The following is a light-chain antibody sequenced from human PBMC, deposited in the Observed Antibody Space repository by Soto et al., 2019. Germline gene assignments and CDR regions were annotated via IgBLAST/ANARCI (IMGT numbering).Light chain of an antibody. CDR1: QSISSW. CDR2: KAS. J-gene: IGKJ2*01. V-gene: IGKV1-5*03. Sequence: DIQMTQSPSTLSASVGDRVTITCRASQSISSWLAWYQQKPGKAPKLLIYKASNLESGVPSRFSGSGSGTEFTLAISSLQPDDFATYYFQHYNSYPYTFGQGTKLEIK. CDR3: QHYNSYPYT.